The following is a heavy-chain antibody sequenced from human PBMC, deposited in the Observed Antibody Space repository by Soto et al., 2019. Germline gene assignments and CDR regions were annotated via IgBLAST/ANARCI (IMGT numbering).Heavy chain of an antibody. D-gene: IGHD6-19*01. CDR3: AITPGIEVAGPAH. J-gene: IGHJ4*02. CDR2: IHYTGKD. V-gene: IGHV4-39*01. Sequence: SQKWPVGDGCSCRRQDYRDRISQPPGKGLEGIGSIHYTGKDYCNPSLRSRVTIYVDTSKNEFSLNLNSVTAADTAVYYCAITPGIEVAGPAHWGQGT. CDR1: DGCSCRRQDY.